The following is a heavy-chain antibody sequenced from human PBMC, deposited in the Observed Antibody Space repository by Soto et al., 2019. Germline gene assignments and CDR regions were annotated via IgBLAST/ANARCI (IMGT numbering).Heavy chain of an antibody. CDR2: ISAYTGNT. Sequence: QVQLVQSGAEVKKPGASVKVSCKASGYTFTSYGISWVRQAPGQGLEWMGWISAYTGNTKYAQKLHGSVPTTTDTSTSTAYMELRSLRSDDTAVYYCARDQAMAQFDYWGQGTLVTVSS. CDR1: GYTFTSYG. CDR3: ARDQAMAQFDY. J-gene: IGHJ4*02. D-gene: IGHD5-18*01. V-gene: IGHV1-18*01.